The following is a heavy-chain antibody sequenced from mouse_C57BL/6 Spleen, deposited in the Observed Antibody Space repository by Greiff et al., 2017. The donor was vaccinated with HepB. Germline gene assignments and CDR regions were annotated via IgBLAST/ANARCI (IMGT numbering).Heavy chain of an antibody. Sequence: QVQLQQSGAELVRPGSSVKLSCKASGYTFTSYWMHWVKQRPIQGLEWIGNIDPSDSETHYNQKFKDKATLTVDKSSSTAYMQLSSLTSEDSAVYYCARRGPYSNYGWYFDVWGTGTTVTVSS. D-gene: IGHD2-5*01. J-gene: IGHJ1*03. CDR3: ARRGPYSNYGWYFDV. V-gene: IGHV1-52*01. CDR2: IDPSDSET. CDR1: GYTFTSYW.